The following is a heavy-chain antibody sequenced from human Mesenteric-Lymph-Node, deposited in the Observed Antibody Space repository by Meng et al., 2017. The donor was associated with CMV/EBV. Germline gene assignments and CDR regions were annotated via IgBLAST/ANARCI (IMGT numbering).Heavy chain of an antibody. V-gene: IGHV3-30-3*01. CDR1: GFPFINYA. D-gene: IGHD1-1*01. CDR3: ARVRQPFRYRPLFVDY. CDR2: ISYDGSD. Sequence: GESLKISCAASGFPFINYAIYWVRQAPGQGLEWVALISYDGSDYYADSVEGRFTVSRDNSKNTIYLQMDSLRTEDTAVYYCARVRQPFRYRPLFVDYWGQGTLVTVS. J-gene: IGHJ4*02.